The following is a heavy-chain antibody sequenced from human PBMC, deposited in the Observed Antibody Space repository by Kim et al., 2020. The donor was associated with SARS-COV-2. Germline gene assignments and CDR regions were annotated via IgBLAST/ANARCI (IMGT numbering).Heavy chain of an antibody. CDR2: ISSNGGST. D-gene: IGHD5-12*01. CDR1: GFTFSSYA. J-gene: IGHJ4*02. CDR3: VKAPYVDIVATILLFDY. Sequence: GGSLRLSCSASGFTFSSYAMHWVRQAPGKGLEYVSAISSNGGSTYYADSVKGRFTISRDNSKNTLYLQMSSLRAEDTAVYYCVKAPYVDIVATILLFDYWGQGTMVTVSS. V-gene: IGHV3-64D*06.